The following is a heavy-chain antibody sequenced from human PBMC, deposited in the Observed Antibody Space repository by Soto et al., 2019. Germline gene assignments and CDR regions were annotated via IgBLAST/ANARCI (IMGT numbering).Heavy chain of an antibody. D-gene: IGHD3-10*01. CDR3: ARPRDGVNGCWFDP. V-gene: IGHV3-30-3*01. CDR1: GFTFSSYP. J-gene: IGHJ5*02. CDR2: ISYDGSDY. Sequence: QEQLVESGGGVVQSGRSLRLSCAASGFTFSSYPMYWVRQAPGKGLAWVAHISYDGSDYSYPDSVKGRFTISRDNSKNTLYLQMNSLRAEDTAVYYCARPRDGVNGCWFDPWAQGTLVTVAS.